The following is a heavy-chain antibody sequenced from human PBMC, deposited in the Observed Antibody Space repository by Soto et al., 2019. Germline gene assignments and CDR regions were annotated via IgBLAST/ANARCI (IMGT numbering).Heavy chain of an antibody. CDR3: AGCYDSSAYYLDY. V-gene: IGHV4-31*03. Sequence: PWETLSLTCTFSVGSISSGGYYCGWIRQHPGKGLEWIGYIYYSGSTYYNPSLKSRVTISVDTSKNQFSLKLSSVTAADTAVYYCAGCYDSSAYYLDYWGQGTLHTVSS. D-gene: IGHD3-22*01. CDR2: IYYSGST. J-gene: IGHJ4*02. CDR1: VGSISSGGYY.